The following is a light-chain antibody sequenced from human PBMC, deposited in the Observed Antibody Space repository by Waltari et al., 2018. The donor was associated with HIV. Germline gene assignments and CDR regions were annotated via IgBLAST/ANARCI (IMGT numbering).Light chain of an antibody. CDR3: QQTYSTPPT. Sequence: DIQMTQSPSSLSASVGDRVSITFRASQSITTYLNWYQHKPGKAPKLLIYAASSLQTGVPSRFSGSGSGTDFTLTISSLQPEDFATYFCQQTYSTPPTFGQGTKLEI. J-gene: IGKJ2*01. CDR2: AAS. CDR1: QSITTY. V-gene: IGKV1-39*01.